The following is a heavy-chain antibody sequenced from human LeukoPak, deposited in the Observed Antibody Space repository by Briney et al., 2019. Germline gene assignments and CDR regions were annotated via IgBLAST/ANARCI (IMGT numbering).Heavy chain of an antibody. D-gene: IGHD1-26*01. CDR3: AKEFSGSYSALDY. CDR2: IRYDGSNK. J-gene: IGHJ4*02. CDR1: GLTFSSYG. Sequence: GGSLRLSCAASGLTFSSYGMHWVRQAPGKGLEWVAFIRYDGSNKYYADSVKGRFTISRDNSKNTLYLQMNSLRAEDTAVYYCAKEFSGSYSALDYWGQGTLVTVSS. V-gene: IGHV3-30*02.